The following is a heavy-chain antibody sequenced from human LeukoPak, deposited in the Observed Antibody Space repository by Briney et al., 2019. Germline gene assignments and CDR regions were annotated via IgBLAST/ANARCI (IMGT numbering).Heavy chain of an antibody. J-gene: IGHJ5*02. D-gene: IGHD2-2*01. V-gene: IGHV3-11*04. CDR2: ISSSGSYI. CDR3: ARDYLAVPAAMWWFDP. Sequence: KPGGSLRLSCAASGFTFSDYYMSWIRQAPGKGLEWVSSISSSGSYIYYADSLKGRFTISRDNAKNSLYLQMNSLRAEDTAVYYCARDYLAVPAAMWWFDPWGQGTLVTVSS. CDR1: GFTFSDYY.